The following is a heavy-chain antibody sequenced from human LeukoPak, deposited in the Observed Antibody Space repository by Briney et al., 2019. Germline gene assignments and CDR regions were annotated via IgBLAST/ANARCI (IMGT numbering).Heavy chain of an antibody. CDR2: INPNSGGT. D-gene: IGHD3-10*01. Sequence: ASVKVSCKASGYTFTGYYMHWVRQAPGQGLEWMGRINPNSGGTNYAQKFQGRVTMTRDTSISTAYMELSRLRSDDTAVYYRASLYYGSGSLVDYWGQGTLVTVSS. V-gene: IGHV1-2*06. CDR1: GYTFTGYY. J-gene: IGHJ4*02. CDR3: ASLYYGSGSLVDY.